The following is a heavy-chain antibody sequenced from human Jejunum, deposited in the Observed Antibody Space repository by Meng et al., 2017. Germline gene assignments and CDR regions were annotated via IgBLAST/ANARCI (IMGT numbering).Heavy chain of an antibody. V-gene: IGHV2-5*02. CDR1: GFSISRSGVG. D-gene: IGHD3-22*01. CDR3: AHRMYYDRYQH. Sequence: QLTLKESCPTRVIPTQSRSLTCTFFGFSISRSGVGVGWIRQPPGKGLEWLAVIYWDDDKKYSPSLKSRLTITKDTSKNQVVLTMTSMDPVDTATYYCAHRMYYDRYQHWGQGTLFTVSS. J-gene: IGHJ1*01. CDR2: IYWDDDK.